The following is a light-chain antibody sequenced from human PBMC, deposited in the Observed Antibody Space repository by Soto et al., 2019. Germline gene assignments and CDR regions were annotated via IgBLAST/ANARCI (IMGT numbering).Light chain of an antibody. CDR2: WAP. CDR1: QSVLYSSNNKNH. V-gene: IGKV4-1*01. CDR3: QQYYTTPYT. J-gene: IGKJ2*01. Sequence: DIVMTQSPDSLAVSLGERATINCKSSQSVLYSSNNKNHLGWYQQKPGQPPKLLIYWAPTRESGVPDRFSGSGSGTDFTLTISSLQAEDVAVYYCQQYYTTPYTFGQGTKLEIK.